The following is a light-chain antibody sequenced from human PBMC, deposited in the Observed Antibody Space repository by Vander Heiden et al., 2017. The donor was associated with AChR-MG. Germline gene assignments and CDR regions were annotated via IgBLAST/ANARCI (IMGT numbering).Light chain of an antibody. CDR1: QGIASY. CDR2: AAF. CDR3: KQSYSTPYT. Sequence: DIQMTQSPSSLSASVGDSVTLTCRASQGIASYLNWYQQKPGKAPKLLIYAAFSLQSQFPSRFSGSGSGTDFTLTISSLEPEDVATYYCKQSYSTPYTFGQGTKLEIK. J-gene: IGKJ2*01. V-gene: IGKV1-39*01.